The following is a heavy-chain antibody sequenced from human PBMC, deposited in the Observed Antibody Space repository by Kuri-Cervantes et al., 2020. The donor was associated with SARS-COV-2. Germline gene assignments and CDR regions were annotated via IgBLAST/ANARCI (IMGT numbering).Heavy chain of an antibody. CDR1: GGSISSYY. CDR2: INHSGST. CDR3: ATSRHKPRNWFDP. J-gene: IGHJ5*02. V-gene: IGHV4-34*01. Sequence: SETLSLTCTVSGGSISSYYWSWIRQPPGKGLEWIGEINHSGSTNYNPSLKSRVTISIDASKNQFSLKLTSVAATDTAVYYCATSRHKPRNWFDPWGQGALVTVSS.